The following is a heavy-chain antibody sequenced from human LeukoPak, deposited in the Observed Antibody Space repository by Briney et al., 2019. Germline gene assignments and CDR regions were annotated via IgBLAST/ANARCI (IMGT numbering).Heavy chain of an antibody. D-gene: IGHD3-22*01. CDR2: IIPILGIA. CDR1: GGTFSSYA. Sequence: ASVKVSCKASGGTFSSYAISWVRQAPGQGLEWMGRIIPILGIANYAQKFQGRVTMTRNTSISTAYMELSSLRSEDTAVYYCARAPYDSSGYYNYWGQGTLVTVSS. CDR3: ARAPYDSSGYYNY. J-gene: IGHJ4*02. V-gene: IGHV1-69*04.